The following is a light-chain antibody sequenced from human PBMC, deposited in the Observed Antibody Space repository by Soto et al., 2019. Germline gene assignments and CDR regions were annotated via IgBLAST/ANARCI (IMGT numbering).Light chain of an antibody. V-gene: IGKV3-15*01. J-gene: IGKJ5*01. CDR3: QQYYTWPS. CDR1: QSVSPN. CDR2: GAS. Sequence: EILMTQSPATLSVSPGERATLSCRASQSVSPNLAWYQQRPGQAPRLLIYGASTRATGIPGRFSGSGSGTEFTLTISSLEPEDFAVYYCQQYYTWPSFGQGTRLEIK.